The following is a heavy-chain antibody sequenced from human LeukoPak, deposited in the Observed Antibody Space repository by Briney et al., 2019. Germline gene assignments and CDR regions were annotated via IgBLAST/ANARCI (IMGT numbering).Heavy chain of an antibody. Sequence: SETLSLTCTVSGASISSYYWSWIRQPPGKGLEWIGYIYHSGSTYYNPSLKSRVTISVDRSKNQFSLKLSSVTAADTAVYYCAREGPYGMDVWGQGTTVTVSS. CDR3: AREGPYGMDV. J-gene: IGHJ6*02. CDR2: IYHSGST. CDR1: GASISSYY. V-gene: IGHV4-59*12.